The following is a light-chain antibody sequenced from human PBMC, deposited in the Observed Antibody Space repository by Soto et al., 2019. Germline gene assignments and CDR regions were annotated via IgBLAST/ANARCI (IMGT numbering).Light chain of an antibody. CDR1: SSNIGSNT. J-gene: IGLJ7*01. Sequence: QSVLTQPPSASGTPGQRVTISCSGSSSNIGSNTVNWYQQLPGTAPKLLIETNTQRPSGVPDRFSGSKSGPSASLAISGHQSEDEADYYCAAWDDSLNGAVFGGGTQLTVL. CDR2: TNT. CDR3: AAWDDSLNGAV. V-gene: IGLV1-44*01.